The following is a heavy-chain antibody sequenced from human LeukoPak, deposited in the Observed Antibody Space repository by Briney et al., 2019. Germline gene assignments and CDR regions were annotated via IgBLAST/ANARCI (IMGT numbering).Heavy chain of an antibody. Sequence: GESLKISCKGSGYSFTSYWIGWVRQMPGKGLEWMGIIYPGDSDTRYSPSFQGQVTISADKSISTAYLQWSSLKASDTAMCYCARHAGYGDYLGGDNWFDPWGQGTLVTVSS. CDR2: IYPGDSDT. J-gene: IGHJ5*02. CDR1: GYSFTSYW. CDR3: ARHAGYGDYLGGDNWFDP. V-gene: IGHV5-51*01. D-gene: IGHD4-17*01.